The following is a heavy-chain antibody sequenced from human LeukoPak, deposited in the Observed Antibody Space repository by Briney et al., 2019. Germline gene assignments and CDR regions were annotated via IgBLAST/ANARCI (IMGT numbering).Heavy chain of an antibody. CDR1: GFTFSSYA. CDR3: AKDRDGYSYGFGPIDY. J-gene: IGHJ4*02. V-gene: IGHV3-23*01. D-gene: IGHD5-18*01. Sequence: GGSLRLSCAASGFTFSSYAMSWVRQAPGKGLEWVSAISGSGGSTYYADSVKGRFTISRDNSKNTLYLQMNSLRAEDTAVYYCAKDRDGYSYGFGPIDYWGQGTLVTVSS. CDR2: ISGSGGST.